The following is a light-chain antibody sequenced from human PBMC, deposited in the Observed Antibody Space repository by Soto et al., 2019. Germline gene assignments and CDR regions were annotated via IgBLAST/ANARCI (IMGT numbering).Light chain of an antibody. CDR1: QSISSW. J-gene: IGKJ2*01. CDR2: EAS. Sequence: DIQMTQSPSTLSASVGDRVTITCRASQSISSWLAWYQQKPGKAPKLLIYEASRLESGVPSRFSGSGSGTEFTLTISSLQPDDFATYYCQQYNSYSLTFGQGTKLEIK. V-gene: IGKV1-5*03. CDR3: QQYNSYSLT.